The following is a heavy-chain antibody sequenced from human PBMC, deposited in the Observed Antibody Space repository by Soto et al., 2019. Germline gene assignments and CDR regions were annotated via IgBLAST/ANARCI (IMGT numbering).Heavy chain of an antibody. CDR1: GYTFTNYA. CDR3: VSNYFDY. V-gene: IGHV1-18*01. D-gene: IGHD6-13*01. J-gene: IGHJ4*02. Sequence: QVQLVQSGAEVKKPGASVKVSCKTSGYTFTNYAISWVRQAPGQGLEWMGWISAYNGNTNYAQKLQGRVTLTTDTYTSAAYMELRSLRSDDTAVYFCVSNYFDYWGQGTLVTVSP. CDR2: ISAYNGNT.